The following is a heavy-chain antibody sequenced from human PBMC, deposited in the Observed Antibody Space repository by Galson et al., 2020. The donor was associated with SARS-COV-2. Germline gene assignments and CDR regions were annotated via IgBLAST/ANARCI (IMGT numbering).Heavy chain of an antibody. CDR3: ARDPDILTGYYGAFDI. D-gene: IGHD3-9*01. V-gene: IGHV3-30-3*01. J-gene: IGHJ3*02. CDR2: ISYDGSNK. Sequence: SLRLSCAASGFTFSSYAMHWVRQAPGKGLEWVAVISYDGSNKYYADSVKGRFTISRDNSKNTLYLQMNSLRAEDTAVYYCARDPDILTGYYGAFDIWGQGTIVTVSS. CDR1: GFTFSSYA.